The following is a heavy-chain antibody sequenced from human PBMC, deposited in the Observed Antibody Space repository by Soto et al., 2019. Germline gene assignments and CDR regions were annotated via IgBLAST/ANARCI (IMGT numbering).Heavy chain of an antibody. Sequence: SETLSLTCTISGGSIGSYFWSWIRQSPGKELEWIGFIYRNGDTEYNPSLKRRVTMSLDTSMTQFSLRLSSVTAEDTAVYYCAKDSKRYFEAYYFDYWGQGTLVTVSS. V-gene: IGHV4-59*01. CDR2: IYRNGDT. CDR3: AKDSKRYFEAYYFDY. CDR1: GGSIGSYF. J-gene: IGHJ4*02. D-gene: IGHD3-9*01.